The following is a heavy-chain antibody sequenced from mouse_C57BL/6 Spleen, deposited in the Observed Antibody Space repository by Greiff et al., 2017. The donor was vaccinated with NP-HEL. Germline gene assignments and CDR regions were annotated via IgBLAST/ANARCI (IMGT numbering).Heavy chain of an antibody. V-gene: IGHV1-61*01. CDR1: GYTFTSYW. CDR3: ARDDSYYGSSYAMDY. CDR2: IYPSDSET. J-gene: IGHJ4*01. Sequence: QVQLKQPGAELVRPGSSVKLSCKASGYTFTSYWMDWVKQRPGQGLEWIGNIYPSDSETHYNQKFKDKATLTVDKSSSTAYMQLSSLTSEDSAVYYCARDDSYYGSSYAMDYWGQGTSVTVSS. D-gene: IGHD1-1*01.